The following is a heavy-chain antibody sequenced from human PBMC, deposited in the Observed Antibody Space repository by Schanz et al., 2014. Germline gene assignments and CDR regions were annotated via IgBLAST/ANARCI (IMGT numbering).Heavy chain of an antibody. CDR3: ARAKRFGDMDV. Sequence: QVQLVQSGAEVKKPGASVKVSCKASGYTFISYGIKWVRQAPGQGLEWMGWISAYNGHTDYAQKLQGRVTLTTDTTTSTAYMELRTLRYDDTAVYYCARAKRFGDMDVWGQGTTVTVSS. CDR2: ISAYNGHT. D-gene: IGHD3-10*01. CDR1: GYTFISYG. V-gene: IGHV1-18*01. J-gene: IGHJ6*02.